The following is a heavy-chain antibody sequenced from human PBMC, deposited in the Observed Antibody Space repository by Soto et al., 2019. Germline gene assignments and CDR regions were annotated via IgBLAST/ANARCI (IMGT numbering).Heavy chain of an antibody. J-gene: IGHJ4*02. CDR3: ARVEDCSGGSCYSGALDY. V-gene: IGHV1-18*01. CDR2: ISAYNGNT. Sequence: QVQLVQSGAEVKKPGASVKVSCKASGYTFTSYGISWVRQAPGQGLEWMGWISAYNGNTNYAQKLQGRVTMTTDTATSTAYMELRSLRSDDTAVYYCARVEDCSGGSCYSGALDYWGQGTLVTVSS. D-gene: IGHD2-15*01. CDR1: GYTFTSYG.